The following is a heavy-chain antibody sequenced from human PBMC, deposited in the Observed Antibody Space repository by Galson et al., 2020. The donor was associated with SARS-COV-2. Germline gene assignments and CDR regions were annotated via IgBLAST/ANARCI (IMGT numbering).Heavy chain of an antibody. V-gene: IGHV3-7*01. J-gene: IGHJ4*02. CDR2: IKEDGSDK. CDR1: GFTFNKSW. D-gene: IGHD3-16*01. CDR3: AIWGNSWGFDY. Sequence: GGSLRLSCAASGFTFNKSWMTWVRQAPGKGLKWVANIKEDGSDKYYVDSVKGRFTISRDNAKNSLFLQMNSLRAEDTAVYYCAIWGNSWGFDYWGQGTLVTVSS.